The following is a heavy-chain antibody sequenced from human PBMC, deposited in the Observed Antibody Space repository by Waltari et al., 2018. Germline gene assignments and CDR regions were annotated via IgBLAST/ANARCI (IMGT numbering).Heavy chain of an antibody. CDR3: ARGLGAIY. V-gene: IGHV4-39*07. CDR1: GGSITTIPYF. Sequence: QLQMQESGPGLVRPSETLSLTCAGSGGSITTIPYFWGWIRQPPGKGLEWIASFSYNGNTSYNPSLKSRVTISGDTSKNQFSLVLTSVTAADTAVYYCARGLGAIYWGHGTLVTVSS. J-gene: IGHJ4*01. D-gene: IGHD2-21*01. CDR2: FSYNGNT.